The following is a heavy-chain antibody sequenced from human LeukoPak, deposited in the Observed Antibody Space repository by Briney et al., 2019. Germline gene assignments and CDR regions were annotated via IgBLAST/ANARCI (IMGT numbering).Heavy chain of an antibody. V-gene: IGHV3-30*03. CDR3: ARDEFDGYNLGPSIY. Sequence: GGSLGLSCEASGFPFRDHAMHWVRQAPGKGLEWVAVISYDARHENYADSVKGRFTVSRDDSRSTLYLQMNSLKTDDTAVYFCARDEFDGYNLGPSIYWGQGTLVTVSS. CDR2: ISYDARHE. D-gene: IGHD5-24*01. J-gene: IGHJ4*02. CDR1: GFPFRDHA.